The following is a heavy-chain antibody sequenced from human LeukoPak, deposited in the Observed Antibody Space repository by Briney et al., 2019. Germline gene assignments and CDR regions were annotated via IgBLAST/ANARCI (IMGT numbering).Heavy chain of an antibody. V-gene: IGHV5-51*01. CDR1: GYRSTTYW. CDR3: ARTYCGGDCYYNYFDY. J-gene: IGHJ4*02. Sequence: PGESLQISCKGSGYRSTTYWIGWVRQMPGKGLEWMGIIYPGNSDTRYSPSFQGQVTISADESISTAYLQWSSLKASETAMYYCARTYCGGDCYYNYFDYWGQGTLVTVSA. CDR2: IYPGNSDT. D-gene: IGHD2-21*02.